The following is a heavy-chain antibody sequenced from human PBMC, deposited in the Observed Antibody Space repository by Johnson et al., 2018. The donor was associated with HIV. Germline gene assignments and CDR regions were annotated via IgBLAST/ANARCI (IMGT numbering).Heavy chain of an antibody. J-gene: IGHJ3*02. CDR3: ARTSEWATYQDAFDI. CDR2: IKQDGSEK. Sequence: VQLVESGGGLVQPGGSLRLSCEASGFTFSSYWMSWVRKAPGKGLEWVPNIKQDGSEKYYVDSVKGRFTISRDNAKNLLYLQMNSLRAEDTAVFYCARTSEWATYQDAFDIWGQGTMVSVSS. D-gene: IGHD1-26*01. V-gene: IGHV3-7*05. CDR1: GFTFSSYW.